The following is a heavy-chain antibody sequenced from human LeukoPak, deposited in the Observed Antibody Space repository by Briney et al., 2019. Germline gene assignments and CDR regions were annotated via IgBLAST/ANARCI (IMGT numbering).Heavy chain of an antibody. J-gene: IGHJ4*02. Sequence: GGSLRLSCAASGFTFSSYSMNWVRQAPGKGLEWVSYISSSSSTIYYADSVKGRFTISRDNAKNSLYLQMNSLTAEDTAVYYCARVSIVGVVSLDYWGQGTLVTVSS. V-gene: IGHV3-48*04. D-gene: IGHD3-3*01. CDR1: GFTFSSYS. CDR3: ARVSIVGVVSLDY. CDR2: ISSSSSTI.